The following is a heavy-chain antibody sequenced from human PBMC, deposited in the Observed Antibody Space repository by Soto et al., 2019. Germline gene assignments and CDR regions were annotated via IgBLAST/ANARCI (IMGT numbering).Heavy chain of an antibody. J-gene: IGHJ3*02. CDR1: GGSISSGNW. V-gene: IGHV4-4*02. CDR3: ARFMTTVTNLAFDI. CDR2: IYHSGST. D-gene: IGHD4-17*01. Sequence: PSETLSLTCAVSGGSISSGNWWGWVRQPPGKGLEWIGEIYHSGSTNYNPSLKSRVTISVDKSKNQFSLKLSSVTAADTAVYYCARFMTTVTNLAFDIWGQGTMVTVSS.